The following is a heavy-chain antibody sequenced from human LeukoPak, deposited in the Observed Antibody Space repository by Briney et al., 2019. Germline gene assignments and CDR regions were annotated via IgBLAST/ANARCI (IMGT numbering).Heavy chain of an antibody. J-gene: IGHJ3*01. CDR1: GYRFNAYW. V-gene: IGHV5-51*01. CDR3: ARPNITSYYDSRGYDAFDV. D-gene: IGHD3-22*01. Sequence: GESLKISCKGSGYRFNAYWIAWVRQMPGKGLEWMGIIYPDDSDTRYSPSFQGQVTISADKSVRTAYLQWSSLKALDTAMYYCARPNITSYYDSRGYDAFDVWGQGTMVTVSS. CDR2: IYPDDSDT.